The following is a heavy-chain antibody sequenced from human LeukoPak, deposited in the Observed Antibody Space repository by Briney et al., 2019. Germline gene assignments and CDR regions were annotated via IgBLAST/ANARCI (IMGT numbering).Heavy chain of an antibody. CDR1: GYSISSGYY. Sequence: PSETLSLTCTVSGYSISSGYYWGWIRQPPGKGLEWIGSIYHSGSTYYNPPLKSRVTISVDTSKNQFSLKLSSVTAADTAVYYCARDTDYYDSSGYAVDAFDIWGQGTMVTVSS. CDR2: IYHSGST. D-gene: IGHD3-22*01. CDR3: ARDTDYYDSSGYAVDAFDI. J-gene: IGHJ3*02. V-gene: IGHV4-38-2*02.